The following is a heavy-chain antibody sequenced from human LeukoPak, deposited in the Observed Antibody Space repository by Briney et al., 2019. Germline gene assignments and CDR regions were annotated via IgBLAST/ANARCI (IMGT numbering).Heavy chain of an antibody. Sequence: SETLSLTWTVSGGSISSSSYYWGWIRQPPGKGLEWIGSIYYSGSTYYNPSLKSRVTISVDTSKNQFSLKLSSVTAADTAVYYCARLGAIRYYYYGMDVWGQGTTVTVSS. CDR1: GGSISSSSYY. V-gene: IGHV4-39*01. CDR2: IYYSGST. CDR3: ARLGAIRYYYYGMDV. J-gene: IGHJ6*02. D-gene: IGHD1-26*01.